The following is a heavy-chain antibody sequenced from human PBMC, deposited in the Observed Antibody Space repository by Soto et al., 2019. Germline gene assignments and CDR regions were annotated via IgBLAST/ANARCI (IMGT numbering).Heavy chain of an antibody. J-gene: IGHJ6*02. V-gene: IGHV4-31*03. Sequence: QVRLEESGPGLVKPSETLSLICSVSGGSVNNANYFWNWIRHHPENGLEWIGYIYYSGSTRYNPSFKTRATLSIDTSKNHFSLRLNSVTVADTAVYFCARDADYGGSRGGMDDWGRGTTVTVSS. CDR1: GGSVNNANYF. CDR2: IYYSGST. D-gene: IGHD4-17*01. CDR3: ARDADYGGSRGGMDD.